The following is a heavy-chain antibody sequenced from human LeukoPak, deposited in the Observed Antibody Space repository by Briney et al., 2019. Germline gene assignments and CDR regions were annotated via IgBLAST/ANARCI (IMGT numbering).Heavy chain of an antibody. V-gene: IGHV3-23*01. CDR1: GFTFSSYA. J-gene: IGHJ4*02. CDR3: ARHIEAATALHY. D-gene: IGHD6-13*01. CDR2: ISGSGSTI. Sequence: PGGSLRLSCAASGFTFSSYAMSWVRQAPGKGLEWVSAISGSGSTIYYADSVKGRFTVSRDNAKNSLYLQMNSLRAEDTAVYYCARHIEAATALHYWGQGTLVTVSS.